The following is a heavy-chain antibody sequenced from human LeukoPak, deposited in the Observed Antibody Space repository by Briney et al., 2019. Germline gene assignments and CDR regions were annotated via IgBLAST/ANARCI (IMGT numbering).Heavy chain of an antibody. CDR3: ARDSLYCSSTSCYRVPFDY. CDR1: GDSVSSNSAA. J-gene: IGHJ4*02. CDR2: TYYRSKWYN. Sequence: SQTLSLTCAISGDSVSSNSAAWNWIRQSPSRGLEWLGRTYYRSKWYNDYAVSVKSRITIKPDTSKNQFSLQLNSVTPEDTAVYSCARDSLYCSSTSCYRVPFDYWGQGTLVTASS. V-gene: IGHV6-1*01. D-gene: IGHD2-2*02.